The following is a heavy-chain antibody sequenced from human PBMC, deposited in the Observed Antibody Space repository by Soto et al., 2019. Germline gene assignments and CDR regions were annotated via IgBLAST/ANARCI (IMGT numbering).Heavy chain of an antibody. J-gene: IGHJ4*02. CDR2: INAGNGNT. V-gene: IGHV1-3*01. CDR1: GYTFTSYA. Sequence: ASVKVSCKASGYTFTSYAMHWVRQAPGQRLEWMGWINAGNGNTKYSQKFQGRVTITRDTSASTAYMELSSLRSEDTAVYYCARGFWWELLGGGLFDYWGQGTLVTVSS. CDR3: ARGFWWELLGGGLFDY. D-gene: IGHD1-26*01.